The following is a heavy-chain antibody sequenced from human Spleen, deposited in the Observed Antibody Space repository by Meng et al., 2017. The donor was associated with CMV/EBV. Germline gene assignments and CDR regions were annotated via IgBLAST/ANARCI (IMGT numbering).Heavy chain of an antibody. D-gene: IGHD1-26*01. CDR2: INPHGDVT. CDR1: GFTFTGYY. J-gene: IGHJ4*02. V-gene: IGHV1-2*02. CDR3: TRRPLGSTNPFDS. Sequence: RASGFTFTGYYIHWVRQAPGQGLEWVGWINPHGDVTKYGQQFQGRVTMTRDTSTSSAYMELASLRSDNTAVYFCTRRPLGSTNPFDSWGQGTLVTVSS.